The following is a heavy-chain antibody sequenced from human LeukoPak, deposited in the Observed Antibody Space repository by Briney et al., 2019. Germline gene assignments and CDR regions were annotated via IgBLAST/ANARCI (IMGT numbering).Heavy chain of an antibody. CDR2: IYYSEST. D-gene: IGHD5-18*01. CDR1: GGSISSSSYY. CDR3: GSTGYGYDWSAFDI. V-gene: IGHV4-39*07. J-gene: IGHJ3*02. Sequence: SETLSLTCTASGGSISSSSYYWGWIRQPPGKGLEWFGSIYYSESTYYNPSLKSRVTISVDTSKNQFSLKLSSVTAADTAVYYCGSTGYGYDWSAFDIGGQRTRVTVSS.